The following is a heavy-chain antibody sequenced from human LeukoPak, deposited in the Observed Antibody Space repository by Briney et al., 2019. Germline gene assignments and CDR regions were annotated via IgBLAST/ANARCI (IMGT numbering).Heavy chain of an antibody. V-gene: IGHV5-51*01. D-gene: IGHD3-9*01. CDR1: GFSFNMYW. CDR3: ARGSVLRYFGR. J-gene: IGHJ4*02. CDR2: IYPSDSDT. Sequence: GESLKISCKGSGFSFNMYWIGWVRQMPGKGLEWMGIIYPSDSDTRYSPSFQGQVTISADKSISTAYLQWSSLKASDTAMYYCARGSVLRYFGRWGQGTLVTVPS.